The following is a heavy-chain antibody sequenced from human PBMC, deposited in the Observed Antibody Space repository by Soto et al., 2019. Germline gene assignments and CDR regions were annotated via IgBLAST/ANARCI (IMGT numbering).Heavy chain of an antibody. CDR2: IGAGADT. CDR1: GFTFSRYD. Sequence: GGSLRLSCETSGFTFSRYDFHWVRQASGQGLEWVSGIGAGADTYYSDSVKGRFTFSRDNARHTLYLHMNSLRAEDTALYYCARVFLVADHHRWYIVFWGPGILVT. V-gene: IGHV3-13*04. D-gene: IGHD6-13*01. CDR3: ARVFLVADHHRWYIVF. J-gene: IGHJ4*02.